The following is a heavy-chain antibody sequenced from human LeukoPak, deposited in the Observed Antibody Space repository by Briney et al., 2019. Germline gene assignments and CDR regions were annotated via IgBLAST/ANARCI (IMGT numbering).Heavy chain of an antibody. CDR1: GFTFSSYA. CDR3: ARDPGSSWYQDY. Sequence: SGASLRLSCAVSGFTFSSYAMSWVRQAPGKGLEWVSSISSSSSYIYYADSVKGRFTISRDNAKNSLYLQMNSLRAEDTAVYYCARDPGSSWYQDYWGQGTLVTVSS. J-gene: IGHJ4*02. D-gene: IGHD6-13*01. CDR2: ISSSSSYI. V-gene: IGHV3-21*01.